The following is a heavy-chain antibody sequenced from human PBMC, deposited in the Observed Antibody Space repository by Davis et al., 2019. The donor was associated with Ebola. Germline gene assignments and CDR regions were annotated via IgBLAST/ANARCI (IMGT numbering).Heavy chain of an antibody. Sequence: GESLKISCAASGFTFSSYSMNWVRQAPGKGLEWVANIKQDGSEKYYVDSVKGRFTISRDNAKNSLYLQMNSLRAEDTAVYYCATGRWGDYWGQGTLVTVSS. D-gene: IGHD3-16*01. CDR1: GFTFSSYS. CDR3: ATGRWGDY. V-gene: IGHV3-7*03. J-gene: IGHJ4*02. CDR2: IKQDGSEK.